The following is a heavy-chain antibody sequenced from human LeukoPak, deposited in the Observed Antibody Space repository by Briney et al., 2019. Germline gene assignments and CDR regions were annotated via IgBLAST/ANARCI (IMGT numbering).Heavy chain of an antibody. J-gene: IGHJ4*02. V-gene: IGHV3-30*18. CDR2: ISDDGSDK. CDR1: GFTFNTYG. D-gene: IGHD6-19*01. Sequence: PGGSLRLSCAASGFTFNTYGMHWVRQAPGKGLEWVAFISDDGSDKYYPHSVQGRFTISRDNSESTLYLQMNSLRAEDTAVFYCAKVREKQWLYYFDFWGQGTLVTVSS. CDR3: AKVREKQWLYYFDF.